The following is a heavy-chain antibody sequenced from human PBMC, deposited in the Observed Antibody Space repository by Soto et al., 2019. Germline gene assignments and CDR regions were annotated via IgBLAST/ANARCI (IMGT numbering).Heavy chain of an antibody. CDR3: ARDRERTRFLWWLSEYNYYYGMDV. V-gene: IGHV1-2*02. Sequence: VASVKVSCKASGYTSTGYYMHWVRQAPGQGLEWMGWINPNSGGTNYAQKFQGRVTMTRDTSISTAYMELSRLRSDDTAVHYCARDRERTRFLWWLSEYNYYYGMDVWGQGTTVTVSS. CDR1: GYTSTGYY. D-gene: IGHD3-3*01. CDR2: INPNSGGT. J-gene: IGHJ6*02.